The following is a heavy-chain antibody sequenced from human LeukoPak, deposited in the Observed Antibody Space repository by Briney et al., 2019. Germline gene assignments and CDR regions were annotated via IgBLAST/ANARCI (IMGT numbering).Heavy chain of an antibody. Sequence: NPGGSLRLSCAASGFTFRDYYMSWIRQAPGKGLEWISYISSSGSTIYYADSVKGLFTIPRDNAKNSLYLQMNSLRAEDTAVYYCARDRSPPDYYYYYMDVWGKGTTVTVSS. CDR2: ISSSGSTI. V-gene: IGHV3-11*01. CDR3: ARDRSPPDYYYYYMDV. J-gene: IGHJ6*03. CDR1: GFTFRDYY.